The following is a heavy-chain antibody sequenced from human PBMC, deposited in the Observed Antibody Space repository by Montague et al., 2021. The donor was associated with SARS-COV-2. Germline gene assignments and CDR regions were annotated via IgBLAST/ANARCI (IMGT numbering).Heavy chain of an antibody. Sequence: SLRLSCAASGFTFSSYSMNWVRQAPGKGLEWVSSISSSSSYIYYADSVKGRFTISRGNAKNSLYLQMNSLRAEDTAVYYCARDSMIVVVTGWFDPWGQGTLVTVSS. CDR2: ISSSSSYI. CDR1: GFTFSSYS. CDR3: ARDSMIVVVTGWFDP. V-gene: IGHV3-21*01. J-gene: IGHJ5*02. D-gene: IGHD3-22*01.